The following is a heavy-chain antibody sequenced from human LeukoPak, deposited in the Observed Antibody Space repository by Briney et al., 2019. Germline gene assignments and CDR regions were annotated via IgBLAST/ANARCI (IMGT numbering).Heavy chain of an antibody. J-gene: IGHJ4*02. CDR3: ARWYCSTNSCYYDY. CDR2: IYSDGST. V-gene: IGHV3-53*01. CDR1: GFTFSTYG. Sequence: GGSLRLSCAASGFTFSTYGMSWVRQAPGKGLEWVSVIYSDGSTYYADSVKGRFTISRDNSKNTLFLQMNSLRAEDTAVYYCARWYCSTNSCYYDYWGQGTLVTVSS. D-gene: IGHD2-2*01.